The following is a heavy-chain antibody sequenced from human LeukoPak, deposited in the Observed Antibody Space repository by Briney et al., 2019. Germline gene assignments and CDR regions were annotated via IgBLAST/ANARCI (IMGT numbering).Heavy chain of an antibody. CDR2: IHISTNT. CDR1: GLTVSSEH. J-gene: IGHJ4*02. V-gene: IGHV3-66*01. Sequence: GGSLRLSCVASGLTVSSEHMSWFRQAPGKGLEWVSTIHISTNTYYADSVKGRFTISRDNSENTLYLQMNSLRPEDTAVYYCATDPPHGDYWGQGTQVTVSS. CDR3: ATDPPHGDY.